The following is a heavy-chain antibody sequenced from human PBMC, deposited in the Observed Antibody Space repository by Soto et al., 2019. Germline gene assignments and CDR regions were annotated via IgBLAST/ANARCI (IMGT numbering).Heavy chain of an antibody. D-gene: IGHD3-3*01. CDR3: ARRTIFGVVIIGYFDY. V-gene: IGHV4-34*01. CDR1: GGSFSGYY. Sequence: SQTLSLTCAVYGGSFSGYYWSWIRQPPGKGLEWIGEINHSGSTNYNPSLRSRVTISVDTSKNQFSLKLSSVTAADTAVYYCARRTIFGVVIIGYFDYWGQGTLVTVSS. CDR2: INHSGST. J-gene: IGHJ4*02.